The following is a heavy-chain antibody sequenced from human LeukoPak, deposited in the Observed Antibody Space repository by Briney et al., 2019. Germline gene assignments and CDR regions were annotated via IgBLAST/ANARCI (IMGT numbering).Heavy chain of an antibody. V-gene: IGHV3-23*01. CDR3: AKDQRQDRYFDY. Sequence: GGSLRLSCAASGFTFSTYAMSWVRQAPGKGLEWVSGISGSGDSTYYADSVKGRFTISRDNSWNTLFLQMNSLRAEDTAVYYCAKDQRQDRYFDYWGQGTLVTVSS. CDR2: ISGSGDST. J-gene: IGHJ4*02. CDR1: GFTFSTYA. D-gene: IGHD2-15*01.